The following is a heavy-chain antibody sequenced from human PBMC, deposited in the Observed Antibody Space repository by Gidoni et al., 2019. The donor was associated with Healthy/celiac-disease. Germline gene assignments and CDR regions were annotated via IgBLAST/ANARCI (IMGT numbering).Heavy chain of an antibody. CDR3: AKEAAGPIAAAVHFDL. CDR2: ISGSGGST. CDR1: GFTFSSYA. Sequence: EVQLLESGGGLVQPGGSLRLSCAASGFTFSSYAMSWVRQAPGKGLGWVSAISGSGGSTYYADSVKGRFTISRDNSKNTLYLQMNSLRAEDTAVYYCAKEAAGPIAAAVHFDLWGRGTLVTVSS. V-gene: IGHV3-23*01. J-gene: IGHJ2*01. D-gene: IGHD6-13*01.